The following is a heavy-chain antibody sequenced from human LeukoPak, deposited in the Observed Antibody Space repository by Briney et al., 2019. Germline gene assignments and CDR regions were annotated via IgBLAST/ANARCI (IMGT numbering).Heavy chain of an antibody. CDR1: GFTFSNYA. CDR3: ARPSYGDYIAEFDC. J-gene: IGHJ4*02. CDR2: ISGSGGST. D-gene: IGHD3-16*01. Sequence: PGGSLRLSCAASGFTFSNYAMTWVRQAPGKGLEWVSTISGSGGSTIYADSVKGRLTISRDNSKNTLFLEMSSLRDDDTAVYYCARPSYGDYIAEFDCWGQGTLVTVSS. V-gene: IGHV3-23*01.